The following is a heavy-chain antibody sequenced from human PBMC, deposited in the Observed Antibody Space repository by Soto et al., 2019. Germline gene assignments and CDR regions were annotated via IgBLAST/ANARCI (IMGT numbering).Heavy chain of an antibody. Sequence: QVQLQQWGAGLLKPSETLSLTCAVYGGSFSGYYWSWIRQPPGKGLEWIGEINHSGSTNYNPSLKSRVTISVDTSKNQFSLKLSSVTAADTAVYYCARGPIVVVVAAHGLRWFDPWGQGTLVTVSS. CDR2: INHSGST. V-gene: IGHV4-34*01. CDR1: GGSFSGYY. J-gene: IGHJ5*02. CDR3: ARGPIVVVVAAHGLRWFDP. D-gene: IGHD2-15*01.